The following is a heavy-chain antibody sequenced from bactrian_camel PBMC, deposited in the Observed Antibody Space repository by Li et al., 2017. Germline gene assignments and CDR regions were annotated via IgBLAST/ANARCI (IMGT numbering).Heavy chain of an antibody. J-gene: IGHJ4*01. CDR2: IGRNAIT. D-gene: IGHD2*01. CDR1: RYPFSDYC. Sequence: SGVFSVQPGGTLTLSCVGSRYPFSDYCLAWFCQTPGKEREWVSDIGRNAITNYHDSVKGRFTISRDIHSHTLFLHMNDLKPEDTAMYYCAAGPQTLTCPGVSDHYRLWGQGTQVTVS. CDR3: AAGPQTLTCPGVSDHYRL. V-gene: IGHV3S1*01.